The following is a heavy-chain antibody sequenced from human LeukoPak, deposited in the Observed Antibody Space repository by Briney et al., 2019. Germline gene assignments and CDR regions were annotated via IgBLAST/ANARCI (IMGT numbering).Heavy chain of an antibody. CDR1: GYTFTSYD. J-gene: IGHJ5*02. CDR2: MNPNSGNT. CDR3: ARGRLQLGYSSSWLPNWFDP. V-gene: IGHV1-8*03. Sequence: ASVKVSCKASGYTFTSYDINWVRQATGQGLEWMGWMNPNSGNTGHAQKFQGRVTITRNTSISTAYMELSSLRSEDTAVYYCARGRLQLGYSSSWLPNWFDPWGQGTLVTVSS. D-gene: IGHD6-13*01.